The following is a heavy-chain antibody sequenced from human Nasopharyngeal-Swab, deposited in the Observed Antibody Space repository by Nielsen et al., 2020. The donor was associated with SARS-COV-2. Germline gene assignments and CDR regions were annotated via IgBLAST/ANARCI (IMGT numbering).Heavy chain of an antibody. CDR2: IWYDGSNK. Sequence: GGSLRLSCAASGFTFSSYGMHWVRQAPGKGLEWVAVIWYDGSNKYYADSVKGRFTISRDNFKNTLYLQMNSLRAEDTATYYCAKDYPELVGSSTIFDYWGQGILVTVSS. CDR3: AKDYPELVGSSTIFDY. V-gene: IGHV3-33*06. CDR1: GFTFSSYG. D-gene: IGHD3-10*01. J-gene: IGHJ4*02.